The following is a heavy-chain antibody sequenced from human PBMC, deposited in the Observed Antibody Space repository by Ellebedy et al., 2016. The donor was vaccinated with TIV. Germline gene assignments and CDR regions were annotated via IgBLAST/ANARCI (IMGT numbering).Heavy chain of an antibody. D-gene: IGHD3-22*01. CDR3: AKEGRRNYDTSGYPYYFDY. Sequence: GGSLRLXXAASGFTFSNYALHWVRQAPGKGLEWVSVISGSGDTTYYAASVKGRFTISRDNSKNTLYLQMNSLRAEDTAVYYCAKEGRRNYDTSGYPYYFDYWGQGILVTVSS. CDR2: ISGSGDTT. J-gene: IGHJ4*02. V-gene: IGHV3-23*01. CDR1: GFTFSNYA.